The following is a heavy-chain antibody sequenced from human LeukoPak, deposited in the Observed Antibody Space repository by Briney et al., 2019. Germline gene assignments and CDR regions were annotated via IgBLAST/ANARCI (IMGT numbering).Heavy chain of an antibody. CDR3: ARVAIYYDFWSGSPNAFDI. Sequence: GGSLRLSCAASGFTFSSYAMSWVRQAPGKGLEWVAVISYDGSNKYYADSVKGRFTISRDNSKNTLYLQMNSLRAEDTAVYYCARVAIYYDFWSGSPNAFDIWGQGTMVTVSS. CDR2: ISYDGSNK. V-gene: IGHV3-30-3*01. D-gene: IGHD3-3*01. CDR1: GFTFSSYA. J-gene: IGHJ3*02.